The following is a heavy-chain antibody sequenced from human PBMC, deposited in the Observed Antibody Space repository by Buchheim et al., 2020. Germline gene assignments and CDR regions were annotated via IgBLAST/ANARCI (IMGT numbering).Heavy chain of an antibody. V-gene: IGHV4-4*02. J-gene: IGHJ6*02. CDR3: ARTPDYYYGMDV. CDR1: GGSVSSINW. D-gene: IGHD2-15*01. Sequence: QVQLQESGPGLVKPSEALSLTCAVSGGSVSSINWWSWVRQPPGKGLEWIGEIYHNGNTNYNPSLKSRVTISVDKSKNQVSLKVSSVTAADTAVYYCARTPDYYYGMDVWGQGTT. CDR2: IYHNGNT.